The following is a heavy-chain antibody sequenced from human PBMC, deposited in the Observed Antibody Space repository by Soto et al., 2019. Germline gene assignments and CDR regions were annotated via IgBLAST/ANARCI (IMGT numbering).Heavy chain of an antibody. D-gene: IGHD3-22*01. V-gene: IGHV1-69*13. J-gene: IGHJ5*02. CDR3: AVGSSDYYDSSGYPLALSLTLNNWFDP. CDR2: IIPIFGTA. Sequence: GASVKVSCKASGGTFSSYAISWVRQAPGQGLEWMGGIIPIFGTANYAQKFQGRVTITADESTSTAYMELSSLRSEDTAVYYCAVGSSDYYDSSGYPLALSLTLNNWFDPWGQGTLVTVSS. CDR1: GGTFSSYA.